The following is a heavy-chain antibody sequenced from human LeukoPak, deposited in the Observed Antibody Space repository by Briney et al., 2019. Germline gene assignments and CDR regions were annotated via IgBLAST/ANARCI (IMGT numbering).Heavy chain of an antibody. CDR2: IYTSGST. Sequence: PSETLSLTCTVSGGSNSSGSYYWSWIRQPAGKGLEWIGRIYTSGSTNYNPSLKRRVTISVDTSKNQFSLKLSSVTAADTAVYYCARSSEGRYYYDSSGFSDYYYYMDVWGKGTTVTISS. D-gene: IGHD3-22*01. J-gene: IGHJ6*03. V-gene: IGHV4-61*02. CDR1: GGSNSSGSYY. CDR3: ARSSEGRYYYDSSGFSDYYYYMDV.